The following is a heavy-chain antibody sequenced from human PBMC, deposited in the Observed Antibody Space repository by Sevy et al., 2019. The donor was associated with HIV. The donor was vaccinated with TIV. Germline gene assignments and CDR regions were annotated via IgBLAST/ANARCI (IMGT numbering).Heavy chain of an antibody. D-gene: IGHD3-3*01. V-gene: IGHV3-23*01. CDR3: ATSVLRFLEWLFPFDY. CDR2: ISGSGGST. Sequence: GGSLRLSCAASGFTFSSYAMSWVRQAPGKGLEWVSAISGSGGSTYYADSVKGRFTISRDNSKNPLYLQMNSLRAEDTAVYYCATSVLRFLEWLFPFDYWGQRTLVTVSS. CDR1: GFTFSSYA. J-gene: IGHJ4*02.